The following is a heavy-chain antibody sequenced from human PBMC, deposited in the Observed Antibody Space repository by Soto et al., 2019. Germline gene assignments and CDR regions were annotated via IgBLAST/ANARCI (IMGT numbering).Heavy chain of an antibody. J-gene: IGHJ6*02. CDR3: ARVNRYSGSYGLGYYGMDV. CDR1: GFTFSSYS. D-gene: IGHD1-26*01. CDR2: ISSSSSYI. Sequence: GGSLRLSCAASGFTFSSYSTNWVRQAPGKGLEWVSSISSSSSYIYYADSVKGRFTISRDNAKNSLYLQMNSLRAEDTAVYYCARVNRYSGSYGLGYYGMDVWGQGTTVTVS. V-gene: IGHV3-21*01.